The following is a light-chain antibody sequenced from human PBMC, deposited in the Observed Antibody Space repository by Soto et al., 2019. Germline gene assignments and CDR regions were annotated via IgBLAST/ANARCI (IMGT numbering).Light chain of an antibody. Sequence: IVLTQSPGTLSLSPGERATLSCRASQSVSSSYLAWYQQKPGQAPRLLVYGASSRATGIPDRFSGSGSGTDLTLTISRVEPEDFAVYYCQHYGSSPFTFGLGTRVDIK. CDR3: QHYGSSPFT. CDR1: QSVSSSY. CDR2: GAS. V-gene: IGKV3-20*01. J-gene: IGKJ3*01.